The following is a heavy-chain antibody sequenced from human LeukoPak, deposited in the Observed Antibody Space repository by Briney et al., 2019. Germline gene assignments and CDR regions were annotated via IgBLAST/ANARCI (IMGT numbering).Heavy chain of an antibody. CDR1: GGTFSSYA. Sequence: SVKVSCKASGGTFSSYAISWVRQAPGQGLEWMGGIIPIFGTANYAQKFQGRVTITADESTSTAYMELSSLRSEDTAVYYCAEVTIFGVVTSGWFDPWGQGTLVTVSS. CDR3: AEVTIFGVVTSGWFDP. V-gene: IGHV1-69*13. D-gene: IGHD3-3*01. J-gene: IGHJ5*02. CDR2: IIPIFGTA.